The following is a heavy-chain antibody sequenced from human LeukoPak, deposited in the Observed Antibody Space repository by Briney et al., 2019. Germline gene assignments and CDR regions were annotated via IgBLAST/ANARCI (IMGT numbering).Heavy chain of an antibody. CDR2: IRYDGSNK. D-gene: IGHD6-19*01. V-gene: IGHV3-30*02. CDR3: AKRGIAVADY. CDR1: GFTLRSYG. J-gene: IGHJ4*02. Sequence: GGTLRLSCAASGFTLRSYGMSWVRQAPGKGLEWVAFIRYDGSNKYYADSVKGRFTISRDNSKNTLYLQMNSLRAEDTAVYYCAKRGIAVADYWGQGTLVTVSS.